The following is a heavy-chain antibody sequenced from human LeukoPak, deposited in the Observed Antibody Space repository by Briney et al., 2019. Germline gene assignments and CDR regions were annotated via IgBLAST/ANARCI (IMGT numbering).Heavy chain of an antibody. Sequence: ASVKVSCKASGYTFTSYAMNWVRQAPGQGLEWMGWINTNTGNPTYAQGFTGRFVFSLDTSVSTAYLQISSLKAEDTAVYYCARDLWTQHYSSSWYWVDAFDIWGQGTMVTVSS. CDR2: INTNTGNP. D-gene: IGHD6-13*01. V-gene: IGHV7-4-1*02. CDR1: GYTFTSYA. J-gene: IGHJ3*02. CDR3: ARDLWTQHYSSSWYWVDAFDI.